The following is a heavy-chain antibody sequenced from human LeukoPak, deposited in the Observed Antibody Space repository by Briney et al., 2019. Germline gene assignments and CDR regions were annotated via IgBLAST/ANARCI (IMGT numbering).Heavy chain of an antibody. D-gene: IGHD6-13*01. CDR3: ARAYSSSWYDY. J-gene: IGHJ4*02. CDR1: GFTFSSYA. CDR2: ISYDGSNK. Sequence: PGGSLRLSCAASGFTFSSYAMHWVRQAPGKGLEWVAVISYDGSNKYYADSVKGRFTISRDNSKNTLYLQMNSLRDEDTAVYYCARAYSSSWYDYWGQGTLVTVSS. V-gene: IGHV3-30-3*01.